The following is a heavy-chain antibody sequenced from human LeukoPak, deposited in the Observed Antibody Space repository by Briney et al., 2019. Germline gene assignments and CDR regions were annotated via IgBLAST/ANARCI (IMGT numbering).Heavy chain of an antibody. CDR2: IYTSGRT. J-gene: IGHJ6*03. CDR3: ARESTVTCYYYYYYKDV. CDR1: GGSISSYY. Sequence: SETLSLTCTVSGGSISSYYWSWIRQPAGKGLEWIGRIYTSGRTNDNPSLKSRTTMSEDTSKNPFFLKLSSVTAADTAVYYCARESTVTCYYYYYYKDVWGKGTTVTISS. V-gene: IGHV4-4*07. D-gene: IGHD4-17*01.